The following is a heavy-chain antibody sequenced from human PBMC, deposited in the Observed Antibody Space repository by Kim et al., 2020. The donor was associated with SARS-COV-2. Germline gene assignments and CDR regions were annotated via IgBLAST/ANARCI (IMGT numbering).Heavy chain of an antibody. CDR1: GFTFTSYD. CDR2: ISGTSGVT. J-gene: IGHJ4*02. V-gene: IGHV3-23*01. CDR3: AKAVAGGVGATRV. Sequence: GGSLRLSCAASGFTFTSYDMSWVRQAPGKGLEWLSYISGTSGVTYYAASVKGRFTISRDNSKNSLSLQMNNLRAEDTAVYYCAKAVAGGVGATRVWGRGTLVCVSA. D-gene: IGHD1-26*01.